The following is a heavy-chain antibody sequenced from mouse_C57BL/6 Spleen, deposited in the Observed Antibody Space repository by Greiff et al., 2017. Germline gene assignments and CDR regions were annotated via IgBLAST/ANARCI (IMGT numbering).Heavy chain of an antibody. V-gene: IGHV8-8*01. J-gene: IGHJ4*01. Sequence: QVTLKESGPGILQPSQTLSLTCSFSGFSLSTFGMGVGWIRQPSGKGLEWLAHIWWDDDKYYNPVLKSRRTISKDTSKNQVFLKIAHVDTADTATYYCARIAYDSSHLSAMDYWGQGTSVTVSA. CDR1: GFSLSTFGMG. CDR3: ARIAYDSSHLSAMDY. D-gene: IGHD1-1*01. CDR2: IWWDDDK.